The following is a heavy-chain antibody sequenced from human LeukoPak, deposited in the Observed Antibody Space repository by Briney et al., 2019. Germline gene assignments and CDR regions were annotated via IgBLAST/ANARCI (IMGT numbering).Heavy chain of an antibody. D-gene: IGHD3-16*01. V-gene: IGHV1-2*02. CDR1: GYTFTGYY. J-gene: IGHJ3*02. CDR2: ISPNSGGT. CDR3: ARDPGFTFGGVGAFDI. Sequence: ASVKVSCKASGYTFTGYYMHWVRQAPGQGLEWMGWISPNSGGTNYAQKFQGRVTMTRDTSISTAYMELSRLRSDDTAVYYCARDPGFTFGGVGAFDIWGQGTMVTVSS.